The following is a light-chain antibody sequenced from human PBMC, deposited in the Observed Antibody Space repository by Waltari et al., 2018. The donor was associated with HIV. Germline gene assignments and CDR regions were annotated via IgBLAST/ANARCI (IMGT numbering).Light chain of an antibody. CDR1: SSDVGSYNL. CDR3: CSYAGSSTFSYV. J-gene: IGLJ1*01. CDR2: EVS. V-gene: IGLV2-23*02. Sequence: QSALTQPASVSGSPGQSITISCTGTSSDVGSYNLVSWYQQHPGKAPKLMIYEVSKRPSGVSNRFSGSKSGNTASLTISGLQAEDEADYYCCSYAGSSTFSYVFGTGTKVTVL.